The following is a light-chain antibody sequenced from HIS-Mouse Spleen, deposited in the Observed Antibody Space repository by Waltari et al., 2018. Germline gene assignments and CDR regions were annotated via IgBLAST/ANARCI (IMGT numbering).Light chain of an antibody. Sequence: SYELTQPPSVSVSPGQTASITCSGDKLGDKYACWYQQKPGQSPVLVIYQDSKRPSGIPERFSGSNSGNPATLTISGTQAMDEADYYCQAWDSSTSNYVFGTGTKVTVL. CDR1: KLGDKY. CDR3: QAWDSSTSNYV. J-gene: IGLJ1*01. V-gene: IGLV3-1*01. CDR2: QDS.